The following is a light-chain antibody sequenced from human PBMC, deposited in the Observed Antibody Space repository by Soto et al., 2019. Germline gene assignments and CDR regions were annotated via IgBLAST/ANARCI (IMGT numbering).Light chain of an antibody. V-gene: IGKV3-15*01. Sequence: EIVMTQSPATLSVSPGERATLSCRASQSVSSNFAWYQQKPGQAPRLLIYGASTRATGIPARFSGSGSGTEVTLTISSLQSEDFAVYYCQQYNNWPPFTFGPGTKVDIK. J-gene: IGKJ3*01. CDR2: GAS. CDR1: QSVSSN. CDR3: QQYNNWPPFT.